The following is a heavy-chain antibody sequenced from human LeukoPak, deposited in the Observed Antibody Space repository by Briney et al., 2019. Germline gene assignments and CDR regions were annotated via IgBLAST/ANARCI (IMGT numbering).Heavy chain of an antibody. J-gene: IGHJ3*02. Sequence: GASVKVSCKASGYTFTSYGISWVRQAPGQGLEWMGWISAYNGNTNYAQKLQGRVTMTTDTSTSTAYMELRSLRSDDTAVYYCAQPGGYYGSGSSAFDIWGQGTMVTVSS. CDR1: GYTFTSYG. CDR2: ISAYNGNT. CDR3: AQPGGYYGSGSSAFDI. D-gene: IGHD3-10*01. V-gene: IGHV1-18*01.